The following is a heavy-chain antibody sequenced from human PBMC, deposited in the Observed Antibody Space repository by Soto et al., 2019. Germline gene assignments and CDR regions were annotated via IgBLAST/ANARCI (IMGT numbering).Heavy chain of an antibody. CDR1: GFTVTGYG. D-gene: IGHD1-1*01. V-gene: IGHV1-18*01. J-gene: IGHJ1*01. Sequence: ASGKVSCKASGFTVTGYGISWVRQAPGQGLEWMGWISAYNGNTNYAQKLQGRVTMTTDTSTSTAYMELRSLRSDDTAVYYCSRRGSELERRVYCGQGTLVPVSS. CDR2: ISAYNGNT. CDR3: SRRGSELERRVY.